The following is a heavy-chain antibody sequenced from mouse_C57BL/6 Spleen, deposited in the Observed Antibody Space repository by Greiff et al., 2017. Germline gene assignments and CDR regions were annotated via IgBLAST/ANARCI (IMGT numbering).Heavy chain of an antibody. J-gene: IGHJ3*01. Sequence: EVMLVESGGGLVQPGGSLKLSCAASGFTFSDYYMYWVRQTPEKRLEWVAYISNGGGSTYYPDTVKGRFTISRDNAKNTLYLQMSRLKSEDTAMYYCARSYGSAYWGQGTLVTVSA. D-gene: IGHD2-10*02. V-gene: IGHV5-12*01. CDR1: GFTFSDYY. CDR3: ARSYGSAY. CDR2: ISNGGGST.